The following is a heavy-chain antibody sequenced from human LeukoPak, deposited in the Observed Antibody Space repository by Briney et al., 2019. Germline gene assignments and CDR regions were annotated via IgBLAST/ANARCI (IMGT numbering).Heavy chain of an antibody. CDR3: ARGRDGYNYFSGECDY. V-gene: IGHV4-59*01. D-gene: IGHD5-24*01. J-gene: IGHJ4*02. CDR2: IYYSGST. CDR1: GGSTSSYY. Sequence: SETLSLTCTVSGGSTSSYYWSWIRQPPGKGLEWIGYIYYSGSTNYNPSLKSRVTISVDTSKNQFSLKLSSVTAADTAVYYCARGRDGYNYFSGECDYWGQGTLVTVSS.